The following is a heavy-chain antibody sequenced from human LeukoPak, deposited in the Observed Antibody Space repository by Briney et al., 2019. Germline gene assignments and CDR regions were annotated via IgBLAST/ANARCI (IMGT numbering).Heavy chain of an antibody. CDR2: IYNSGNT. D-gene: IGHD3-16*01. CDR1: GGSINSYY. V-gene: IGHV4-59*01. J-gene: IGHJ5*02. CDR3: ERESGSYLWRSWLNP. Sequence: SETLSLTCTVSGGSINSYYWTWIRQPPGKGLEWIGNIYNSGNTNYNPSLKSRVTISVDTSKNQFSLKLNSVTAADTAVYYCERESGSYLWRSWLNPWGQGTLVTVSS.